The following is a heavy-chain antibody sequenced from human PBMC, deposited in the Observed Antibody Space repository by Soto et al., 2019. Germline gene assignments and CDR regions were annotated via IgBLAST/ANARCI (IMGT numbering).Heavy chain of an antibody. CDR1: GFTFSNAW. V-gene: IGHV3-15*01. Sequence: EVELVESGGGLVKPGGSLRLSCAASGFTFSNAWMSWVRQAPGKGLEWVGRIKSKTDVGTTDYAAPVKGRFTISRDDSKNTLYLQMNSLKTEDTAVYYCSTYHILTGYSDDAFDIWGQGTMVTVSS. CDR3: STYHILTGYSDDAFDI. J-gene: IGHJ3*02. D-gene: IGHD3-9*01. CDR2: IKSKTDVGTT.